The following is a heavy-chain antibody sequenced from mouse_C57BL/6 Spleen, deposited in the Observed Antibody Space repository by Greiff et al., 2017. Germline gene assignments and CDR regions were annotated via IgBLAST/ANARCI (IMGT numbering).Heavy chain of an antibody. D-gene: IGHD2-3*01. CDR2: IHPSDSDT. J-gene: IGHJ4*01. CDR3: AINLYDGYYGGYAMDY. CDR1: GYTFTSYW. Sequence: QVQLQQPGAELVKPGASVKVSCKASGYTFTSYWMHWVKQRPGQGLEWIGRIHPSDSDTNYNQKFKGKATLTVDKSSSTAYMQLSSLTSEDSAVYYCAINLYDGYYGGYAMDYWGQGTSVTVSS. V-gene: IGHV1-74*01.